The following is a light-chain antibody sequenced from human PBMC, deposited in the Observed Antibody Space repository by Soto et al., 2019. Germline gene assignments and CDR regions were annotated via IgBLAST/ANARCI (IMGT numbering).Light chain of an antibody. CDR3: CSHTSASTPFV. Sequence: QSALTQPASVSGSPGQSITISCTGTSSDIGAYDFVSWYQHRPGKAPELVIYDVNSRPSGVSDRFSGSKSGSTASLTISGLQAEHEGDYHCCSHTSASTPFVFGTGTKLTVL. V-gene: IGLV2-14*01. J-gene: IGLJ1*01. CDR1: SSDIGAYDF. CDR2: DVN.